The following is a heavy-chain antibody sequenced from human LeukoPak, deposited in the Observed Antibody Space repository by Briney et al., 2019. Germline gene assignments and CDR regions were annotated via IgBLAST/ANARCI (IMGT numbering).Heavy chain of an antibody. CDR2: IYHSGST. V-gene: IGHV4-38-2*02. CDR3: ASFMVRGVLDY. J-gene: IGHJ4*02. D-gene: IGHD3-10*01. CDR1: GYSISSGYY. Sequence: PSETLSLTCTVSGYSISSGYYWGWIRQPPGKGLEWIGSIYHSGSTYYNPSLKSRVTIAVDTSKNQFSLKLGSVTAADTAVYYCASFMVRGVLDYWGQGTLVTVSS.